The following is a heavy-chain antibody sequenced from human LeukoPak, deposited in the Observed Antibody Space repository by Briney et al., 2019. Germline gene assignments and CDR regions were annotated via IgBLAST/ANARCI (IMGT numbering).Heavy chain of an antibody. J-gene: IGHJ5*02. CDR1: GYTFTSNY. V-gene: IGHV1-46*01. Sequence: ASVKVSCKSFGYTFTSNYMHWVRQAPGQGPEWKGVISPSGASTTYAQTFQGRVTLTRDMSTSTDYLELSSLRSEDTAVYYCARDNSVRDEAWWFSPWGQGTLVTVSS. CDR3: ARDNSVRDEAWWFSP. D-gene: IGHD5-24*01. CDR2: ISPSGAST.